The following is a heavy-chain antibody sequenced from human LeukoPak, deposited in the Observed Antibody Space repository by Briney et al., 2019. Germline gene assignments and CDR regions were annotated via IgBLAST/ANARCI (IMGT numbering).Heavy chain of an antibody. J-gene: IGHJ4*02. CDR1: GGSISSSNW. CDR2: IYHSGST. CDR3: ARDRVAAARGGGFDY. D-gene: IGHD6-13*01. V-gene: IGHV4-4*02. Sequence: SETLSLTCAVSGGSISSSNWWSWVRQPPGKGLEWIGEIYHSGSTNYNPSLKSRVTISVDKSKNQFSLKLSSVTAADTAVYYCARDRVAAARGGGFDYWGQGTLVTVSS.